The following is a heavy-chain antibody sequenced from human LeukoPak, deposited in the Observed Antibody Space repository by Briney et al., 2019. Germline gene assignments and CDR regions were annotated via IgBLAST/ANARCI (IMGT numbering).Heavy chain of an antibody. D-gene: IGHD2-15*01. J-gene: IGHJ4*02. V-gene: IGHV3-30*02. Sequence: GGSLRLSCAASGFTFSSYGMHWVRQAPGKGLEWVAFIRYDGSNKYYADSVKGRFTISRDNAKNSLYLQMNSLRAEDTAVYYCAKAGAVVVVAAKYFDYWGQGTLVTVSS. CDR1: GFTFSSYG. CDR3: AKAGAVVVVAAKYFDY. CDR2: IRYDGSNK.